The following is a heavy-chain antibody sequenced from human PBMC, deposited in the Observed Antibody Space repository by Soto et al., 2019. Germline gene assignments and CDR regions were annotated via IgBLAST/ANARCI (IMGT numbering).Heavy chain of an antibody. Sequence: PSETLRLSCAASGFTFRSCAMGWVRQAPGKGLEWVSDIIDSGASTYYADSVKGRFTISRDNSKSTLYLQMNSLRAEDTALYYCAKGRSYYYYYGVDVWGQGPRSPSP. V-gene: IGHV3-23*01. CDR3: AKGRSYYYYYGVDV. CDR1: GFTFRSCA. CDR2: IIDSGAST. J-gene: IGHJ6*02.